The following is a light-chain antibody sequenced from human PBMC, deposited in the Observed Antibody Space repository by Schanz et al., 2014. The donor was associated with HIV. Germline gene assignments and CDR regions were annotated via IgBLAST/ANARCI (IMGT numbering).Light chain of an antibody. CDR1: QSVKSNF. J-gene: IGKJ2*01. CDR3: QQYGGPPHT. Sequence: EIVLTQSPGTLSLSPGERGTLSCRASQSVKSNFIGWYQQKPGQAPRLLIFGASNRATGIPDRFSGGVSGTDFTLTISRVEPEDYAVYYCQQYGGPPHTFGQGTKVEIK. CDR2: GAS. V-gene: IGKV3-20*01.